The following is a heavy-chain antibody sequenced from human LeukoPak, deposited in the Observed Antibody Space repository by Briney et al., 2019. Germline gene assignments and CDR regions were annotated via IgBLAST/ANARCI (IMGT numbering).Heavy chain of an antibody. D-gene: IGHD3-22*01. CDR2: INPKSAGT. CDR3: ATLGISGYFRDY. CDR1: GYTFTYYY. V-gene: IGHV1-2*02. Sequence: ASVKVSCKGSGYTFTYYYIHWVRQAPGQGLEWMGWINPKSAGTNYAQKFQGRVTMTRDTSVSTAYMELRSDDTAVYYCATLGISGYFRDYWGQGTLVTVSS. J-gene: IGHJ4*02.